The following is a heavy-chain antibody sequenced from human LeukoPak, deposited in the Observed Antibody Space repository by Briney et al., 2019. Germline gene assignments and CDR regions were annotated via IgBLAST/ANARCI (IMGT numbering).Heavy chain of an antibody. J-gene: IGHJ2*01. CDR1: GFTFSSYG. V-gene: IGHV3-23*01. Sequence: GGSLRLSCAASGFTFSSYGMHWVRQAPGKGLEWVSVIGDSGGSTYDADSVKGRFTISRDNSKNTLYLQMNSLRAEDTAVYYCAKGGIMQSSSPGLQYFDLWGRGTLVSVSS. CDR3: AKGGIMQSSSPGLQYFDL. D-gene: IGHD6-6*01. CDR2: IGDSGGST.